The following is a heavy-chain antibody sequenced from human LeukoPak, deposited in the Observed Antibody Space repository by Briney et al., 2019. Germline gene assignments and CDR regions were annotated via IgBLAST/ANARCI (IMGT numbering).Heavy chain of an antibody. J-gene: IGHJ6*03. CDR1: GYTFTGYY. D-gene: IGHD3-9*01. Sequence: GASVKVSCKASGYTFTGYYMHWVRQAPGHGLEWMGWINPDSGGTNYAQKFQGRVTMTRDTSISTAYMELSRLRSDDTAVYYCARDSPIRYFDWLLSTYYYMDVWGKGTTVTISS. CDR3: ARDSPIRYFDWLLSTYYYMDV. CDR2: INPDSGGT. V-gene: IGHV1-2*02.